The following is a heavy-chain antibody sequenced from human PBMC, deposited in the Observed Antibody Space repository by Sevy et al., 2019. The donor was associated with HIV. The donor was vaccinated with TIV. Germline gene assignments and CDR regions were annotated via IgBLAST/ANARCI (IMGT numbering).Heavy chain of an antibody. CDR1: GYTFTGYY. CDR3: ARGGDYYDSSGNGAFDI. CDR2: INPNSGGT. Sequence: ASVKVSCKASGYTFTGYYMHWVRQAPGQGLEWMGWINPNSGGTNYAQKFQGRVTMTRDTSISTAYMELSRLRSDDTAVYYCARGGDYYDSSGNGAFDIWGQGTMVTVS. V-gene: IGHV1-2*02. D-gene: IGHD3-22*01. J-gene: IGHJ3*02.